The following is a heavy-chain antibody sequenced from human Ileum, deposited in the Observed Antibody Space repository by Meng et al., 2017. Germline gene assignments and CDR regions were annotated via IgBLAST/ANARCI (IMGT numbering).Heavy chain of an antibody. Sequence: QGQLQESGPGLLKPSGTLPLTCAVSGGSISTSDWWSWVRQPPGKGLEWIGEIHHSGSTNYNPSLKSRVTISVDKSKNQFSLKLNSVTAADTAVYYCAREWSGSYRHFDYWGQGTLVTVSS. D-gene: IGHD1-26*01. V-gene: IGHV4-4*02. CDR3: AREWSGSYRHFDY. CDR2: IHHSGST. J-gene: IGHJ4*02. CDR1: GGSISTSDW.